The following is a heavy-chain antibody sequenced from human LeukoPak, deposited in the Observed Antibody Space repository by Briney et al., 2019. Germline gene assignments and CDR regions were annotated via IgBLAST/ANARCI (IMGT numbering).Heavy chain of an antibody. J-gene: IGHJ3*02. Sequence: SETLSLTCIVSGGSISSSSYYWSWIRQHPGKGLEWIGYIYYSGSTYYNPSPKSRVTISVDTSKNQFSLKLSSVTAADTAVYYCARAAGSSDAFDIWGQGTMVTVSS. CDR1: GGSISSSSYY. CDR3: ARAAGSSDAFDI. D-gene: IGHD1-26*01. V-gene: IGHV4-31*03. CDR2: IYYSGST.